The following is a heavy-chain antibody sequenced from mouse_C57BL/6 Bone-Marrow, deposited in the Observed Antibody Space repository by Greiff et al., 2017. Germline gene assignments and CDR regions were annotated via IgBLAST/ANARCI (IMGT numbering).Heavy chain of an antibody. D-gene: IGHD1-1*01. V-gene: IGHV1-4*01. CDR3: ARIDGSSLYYFDY. CDR2: INPSSGYT. J-gene: IGHJ2*01. Sequence: VKLMESGAELARPGASVKMSCKASGYTFTSYTMHWVKQRPGQGLEWIGYINPSSGYTKYNQKFKDKATLTADKSSSTAYMQLSSLTSEDSAVYYCARIDGSSLYYFDYWGQGTTLTVSS. CDR1: GYTFTSYT.